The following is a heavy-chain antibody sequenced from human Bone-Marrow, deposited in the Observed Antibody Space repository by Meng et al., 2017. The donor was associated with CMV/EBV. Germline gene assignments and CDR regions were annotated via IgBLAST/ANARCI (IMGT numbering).Heavy chain of an antibody. D-gene: IGHD2-2*01. V-gene: IGHV1-69*02. CDR1: GGTFNRYS. CDR2: ILPFFGVA. CDR3: ARTLEYQLPRWRNAFDI. Sequence: SVKVSCKASGGTFNRYSFSWMRQAHGQGLEWMGRILPFFGVANHAQKFQGRVTITADKSTSTVYMELSSLRSEDTAVYYCARTLEYQLPRWRNAFDIWGQGTMVTVSS. J-gene: IGHJ3*02.